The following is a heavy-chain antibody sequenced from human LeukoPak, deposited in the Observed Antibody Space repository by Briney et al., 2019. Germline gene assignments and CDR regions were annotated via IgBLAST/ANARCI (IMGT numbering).Heavy chain of an antibody. Sequence: SETLSLTCAVPGGSISSGGYSWSWIRQPPGKGLEWIGYIYHSGSTYYNPSLKSRVTILVDRSKNQFSLKLSSVTAADTAVYYCAREVVVVVAATPHHYFDYWGQGTLVTVSS. CDR2: IYHSGST. J-gene: IGHJ4*02. CDR3: AREVVVVVAATPHHYFDY. D-gene: IGHD2-15*01. V-gene: IGHV4-30-2*01. CDR1: GGSISSGGYS.